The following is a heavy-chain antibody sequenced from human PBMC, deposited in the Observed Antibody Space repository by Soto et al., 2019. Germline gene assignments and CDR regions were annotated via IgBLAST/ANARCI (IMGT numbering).Heavy chain of an antibody. V-gene: IGHV1-69*13. D-gene: IGHD2-21*02. CDR2: IIPIFGTA. J-gene: IGHJ4*02. Sequence: ASVKVSCKASGGTFSSYAISWVRQAPGQGLEWMGGIIPIFGTANYAQKFQGRVTITADESTSTAYMELSSLRSEDTAVYYCARAAYCGGDCYHYYFDYWGQGTLVTVSS. CDR1: GGTFSSYA. CDR3: ARAAYCGGDCYHYYFDY.